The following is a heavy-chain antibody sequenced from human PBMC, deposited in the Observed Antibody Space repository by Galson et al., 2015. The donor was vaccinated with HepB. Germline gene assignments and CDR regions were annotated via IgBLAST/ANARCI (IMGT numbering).Heavy chain of an antibody. D-gene: IGHD2-15*01. CDR1: GFTFSSYW. CDR3: ARDTVVVAARLNYFDY. V-gene: IGHV3-7*01. Sequence: SLRLSCAASGFTFSSYWMSWVRQAPGKGLEWVANIKQDGSEKYYVDSVKGRFTISRDNAKNSLYLQMNSLRAEDTAVYYCARDTVVVAARLNYFDYWGQGTLVTVSS. CDR2: IKQDGSEK. J-gene: IGHJ4*02.